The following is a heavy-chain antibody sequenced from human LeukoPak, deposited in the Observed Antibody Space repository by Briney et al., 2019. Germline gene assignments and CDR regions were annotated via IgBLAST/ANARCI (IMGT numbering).Heavy chain of an antibody. D-gene: IGHD6-13*01. J-gene: IGHJ3*02. CDR1: GFTFSDYY. V-gene: IGHV3-11*01. Sequence: GGSLRLSCAASGFTFSDYYMSWIRQAPGKGLEWVSYISSSGSTIYYADSVKGRFTISRDNAKNSLYLQMNSLRAEDTAVYYCARGRQQLVLPLDAFDIWGQGTMVTVSS. CDR2: ISSSGSTI. CDR3: ARGRQQLVLPLDAFDI.